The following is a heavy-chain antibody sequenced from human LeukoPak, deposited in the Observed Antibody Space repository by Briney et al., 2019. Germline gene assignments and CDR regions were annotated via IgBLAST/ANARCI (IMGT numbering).Heavy chain of an antibody. CDR2: MNPNSGNT. Sequence: ASVKVSCKASGYTFTSYDINWVRQATGQGLEWMGWMNPNSGNTGYAQKFQGRVTMTRNTSISTAYMELSSLRSEDTAVYYCARGARLDCSSTSCPGHNWFDPWGQGTLVTVSS. J-gene: IGHJ5*02. D-gene: IGHD2-2*01. CDR3: ARGARLDCSSTSCPGHNWFDP. CDR1: GYTFTSYD. V-gene: IGHV1-8*01.